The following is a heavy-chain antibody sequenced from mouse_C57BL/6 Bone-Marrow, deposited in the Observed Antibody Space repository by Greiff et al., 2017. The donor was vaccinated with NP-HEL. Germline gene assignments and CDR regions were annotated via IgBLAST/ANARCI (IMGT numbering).Heavy chain of an antibody. CDR2: IDPSDSYT. CDR1: GYTFTSYW. CDR3: ARETSPAYYYGSSSPYAMDY. Sequence: QVQLQQPGAELVMPGASVKLSCKASGYTFTSYWMHWVKQRPGQGLEWIGEIDPSDSYTNYNQKFKGKSTLTVDKSSSTAYMQLSSLTSEDSAVYYCARETSPAYYYGSSSPYAMDYWGQGTSVTVSS. J-gene: IGHJ4*01. D-gene: IGHD1-1*01. V-gene: IGHV1-69*01.